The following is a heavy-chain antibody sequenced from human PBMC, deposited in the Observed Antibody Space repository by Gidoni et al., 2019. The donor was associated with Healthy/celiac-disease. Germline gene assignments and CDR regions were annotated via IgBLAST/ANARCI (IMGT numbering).Heavy chain of an antibody. V-gene: IGHV3-21*01. J-gene: IGHJ4*02. Sequence: EVQLVESGGGLVKPGGSLRLSCAASGFTFSSYSMNWVRQAPGKGLEWVSSISSSSSYIYYADSVKGRFTISRDNAKNSLYLQMNSLRAEDTAVYYCARDRYSSGWYGAGFDYWGQGTLVTVSS. CDR2: ISSSSSYI. CDR3: ARDRYSSGWYGAGFDY. CDR1: GFTFSSYS. D-gene: IGHD6-19*01.